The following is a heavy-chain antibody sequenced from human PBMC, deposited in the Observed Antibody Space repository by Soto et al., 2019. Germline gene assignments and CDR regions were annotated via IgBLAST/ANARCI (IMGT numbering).Heavy chain of an antibody. CDR3: ATDRCPYAEGFHGSDP. J-gene: IGHJ5*02. Sequence: EVQLVESGGGLVQPGRSLRLSCAASGFTFDDYAMHWVRQAPGKGLEWVSGISWNSGNMGYADSVKGRFIISRDNAKNSGHLDMNRASSDNTTLYGCATDRCPYAEGFHGSDPGGQGTGVTVTS. CDR1: GFTFDDYA. CDR2: ISWNSGNM. V-gene: IGHV3-9*01. D-gene: IGHD2-2*01.